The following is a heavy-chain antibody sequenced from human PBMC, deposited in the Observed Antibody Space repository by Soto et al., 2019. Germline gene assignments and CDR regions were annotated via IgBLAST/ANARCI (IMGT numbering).Heavy chain of an antibody. D-gene: IGHD5-12*01. V-gene: IGHV3-53*01. Sequence: EVQLVESGGGLIQPGGSLRLSCAASGFTVSNNYMSWVRQAPGKGLEWVSVIYSGGSTYYTDSVKGRFTISRDNSKNTLYLQRNSLRAEDTAMYYCARDRLGDGYNFIHYWGQGTLVTVSS. J-gene: IGHJ4*02. CDR3: ARDRLGDGYNFIHY. CDR2: IYSGGST. CDR1: GFTVSNNY.